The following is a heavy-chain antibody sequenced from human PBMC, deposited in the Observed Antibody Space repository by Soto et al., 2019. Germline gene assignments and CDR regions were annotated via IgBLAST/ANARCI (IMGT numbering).Heavy chain of an antibody. CDR2: INPSGGST. V-gene: IGHV1-46*01. CDR1: GYTFTSYY. D-gene: IGHD6-6*01. Sequence: ASVKVSCKASGYTFTSYYMHWVRQAPGQGLEWMGIINPSGGSTSYAQKFQGRVTMTRDTSTSTVYMELSSLRSEDTAVYYCARDVDPWEGSSSEKTYYFDYWGQGTLVTVSS. CDR3: ARDVDPWEGSSSEKTYYFDY. J-gene: IGHJ4*02.